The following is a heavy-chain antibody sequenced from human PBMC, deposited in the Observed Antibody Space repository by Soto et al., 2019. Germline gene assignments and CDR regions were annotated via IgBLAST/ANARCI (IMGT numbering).Heavy chain of an antibody. CDR2: IRSNGGST. CDR1: GFTFSTYS. V-gene: IGHV3-64*01. J-gene: IGHJ6*03. D-gene: IGHD3-10*01. CDR3: ARAVVSASYYYMDV. Sequence: GGSLRLSCAASGFTFSTYSMHWVRQAPGKGLEYVSAIRSNGGSTYYANSVKGRFTISRDNSKNTLYLQMGSLRAEDMAVYYCARAVVSASYYYMDVWGKGTTVTVSS.